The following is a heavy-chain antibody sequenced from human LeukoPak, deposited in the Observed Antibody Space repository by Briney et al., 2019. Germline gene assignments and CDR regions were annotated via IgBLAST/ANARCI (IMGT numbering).Heavy chain of an antibody. CDR2: INSDGSST. D-gene: IGHD3-10*01. CDR3: ARDGDYYGSGSYYIT. V-gene: IGHV3-74*01. J-gene: IGHJ5*02. Sequence: PGGSLRLSCAASGFTFSSYWMHWVRQAPGKGLVWVSRINSDGSSTSYADSVKGRFTISRDNAKNTLYLQMNSLRAEDTAVYYCARDGDYYGSGSYYITWGQGTLVTVSS. CDR1: GFTFSSYW.